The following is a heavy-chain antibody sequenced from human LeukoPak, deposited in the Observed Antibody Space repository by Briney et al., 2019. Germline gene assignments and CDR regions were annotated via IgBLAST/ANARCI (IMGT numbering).Heavy chain of an antibody. CDR2: ISSSSTI. D-gene: IGHD1-26*01. CDR3: ASEWELRGGF. V-gene: IGHV3-48*01. J-gene: IGHJ4*02. Sequence: PGGSLRLSCAASGFTFSSYSMNWVRQAPGKGLEWVSYISSSSTIYYADSVKGRFTISRDNAKNSLYLQMNSLRAEDTAVYYCASEWELRGGFWGQGTLVTVSS. CDR1: GFTFSSYS.